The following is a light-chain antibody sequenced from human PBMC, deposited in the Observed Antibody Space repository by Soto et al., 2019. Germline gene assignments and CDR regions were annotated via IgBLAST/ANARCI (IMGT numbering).Light chain of an antibody. CDR3: QQRSNWPRFT. J-gene: IGKJ3*01. Sequence: VVMTRSPDTVSVCPLERSTLSCIASQSVSSNLAWYQQTPGQAPRLLIYDVSNRATGIPARFSGSGSGTDFTLTISSLEPEDFAVYYCQQRSNWPRFTFGPGTKVDIK. V-gene: IGKV3-11*01. CDR2: DVS. CDR1: QSVSSN.